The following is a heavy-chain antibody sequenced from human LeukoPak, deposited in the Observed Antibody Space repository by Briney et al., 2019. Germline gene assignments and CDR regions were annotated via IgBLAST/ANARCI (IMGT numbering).Heavy chain of an antibody. Sequence: GSLRLSCAASGFTFSSYSMNWVRQAPGKGLEWVSSISSSSYIYYADSVKGRFTISRDNAKNSLYLQMNSLRAEDTAVYYCARDGRQYYYDSSGSIDYWGQGTLVTVSS. J-gene: IGHJ4*02. D-gene: IGHD3-22*01. CDR3: ARDGRQYYYDSSGSIDY. CDR1: GFTFSSYS. V-gene: IGHV3-21*01. CDR2: ISSSSYI.